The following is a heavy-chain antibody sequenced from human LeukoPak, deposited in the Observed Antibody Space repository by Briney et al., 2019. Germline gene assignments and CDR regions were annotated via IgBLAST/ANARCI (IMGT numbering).Heavy chain of an antibody. CDR1: DLTLTSYG. CDR3: AVRNRSSWSPFDY. D-gene: IGHD6-13*01. V-gene: IGHV1-18*04. J-gene: IGHJ4*02. Sequence: GASVKVSCKASDLTLTSYGISWVRQAPGQGLEWMGWISGYNGDTNHAQKLQGRVTLTTDTSTNTAYMELRSLRSDDTAVYYCAVRNRSSWSPFDYWGQGTLVTVSS. CDR2: ISGYNGDT.